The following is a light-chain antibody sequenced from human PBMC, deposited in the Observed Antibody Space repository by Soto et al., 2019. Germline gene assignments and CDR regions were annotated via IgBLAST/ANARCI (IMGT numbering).Light chain of an antibody. J-gene: IGLJ3*02. CDR2: QHS. CDR1: KLGNEY. Sequence: SSELTQPPSVSVSPGQTASITCSGDKLGNEYVFWYQQRPGQSPVLVIYQHSMRPSGISARFSGSTSGNTATLTISGTQTADEADYYCQAWDSSIAVFGGGTKLTVL. CDR3: QAWDSSIAV. V-gene: IGLV3-1*01.